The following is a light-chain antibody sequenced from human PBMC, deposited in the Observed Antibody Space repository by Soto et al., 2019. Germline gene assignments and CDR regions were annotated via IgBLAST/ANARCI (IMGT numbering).Light chain of an antibody. J-gene: IGKJ1*01. CDR1: QSISAW. Sequence: DIQTTQSPSTLSASVGDRVTITCRASQSISAWLAWYQQKPGKAPKLLIYKASSLESGVPSRFSGSGSGTEFTLTISSLQPDDFATYYCQQYNSDSRTFGQGTKVEIK. CDR3: QQYNSDSRT. CDR2: KAS. V-gene: IGKV1-5*03.